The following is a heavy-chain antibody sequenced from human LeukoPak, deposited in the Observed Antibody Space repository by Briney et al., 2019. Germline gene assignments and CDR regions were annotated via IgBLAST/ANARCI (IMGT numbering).Heavy chain of an antibody. CDR1: GFTFSSYS. D-gene: IGHD2-2*01. CDR2: ISGRSDSI. V-gene: IGHV3-21*01. Sequence: GGSLRLSCAASGFTFSSYSMNWVRQAPGKGLEWVSSISGRSDSIYYADSGKGRFTISRDNAKNSLYLQMNSLRAEDTAVYYCAREGVPAAFDIWGQGTMVTVSS. J-gene: IGHJ3*02. CDR3: AREGVPAAFDI.